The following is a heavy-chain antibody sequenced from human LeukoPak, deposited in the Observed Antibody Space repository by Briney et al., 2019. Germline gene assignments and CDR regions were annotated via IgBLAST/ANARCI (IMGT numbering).Heavy chain of an antibody. D-gene: IGHD4-23*01. Sequence: ASVKVSCKASGYTFTSYYMHWVRQAPGQGLEWMGIINPSGGSTSYAQKFQGRVTMTRDMSTSTDYMELSSLRSEDTAVYYCARDPTTVVTPYYFDYWGQGTLVTVSS. J-gene: IGHJ4*02. V-gene: IGHV1-46*01. CDR3: ARDPTTVVTPYYFDY. CDR2: INPSGGST. CDR1: GYTFTSYY.